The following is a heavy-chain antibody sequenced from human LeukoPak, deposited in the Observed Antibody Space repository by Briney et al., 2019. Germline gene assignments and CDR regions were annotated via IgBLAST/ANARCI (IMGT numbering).Heavy chain of an antibody. J-gene: IGHJ4*02. D-gene: IGHD3-16*01. Sequence: ASVKVSCKASGYTFTSYYTHWVRQAPGQGLEWMGIINPSGGNTNYAQKFQGRVTMTRDRSTSTVYMELSSLRSEDTAVYYCARAGYYDATPFDYWGQGTLVTVSS. V-gene: IGHV1-46*01. CDR2: INPSGGNT. CDR1: GYTFTSYY. CDR3: ARAGYYDATPFDY.